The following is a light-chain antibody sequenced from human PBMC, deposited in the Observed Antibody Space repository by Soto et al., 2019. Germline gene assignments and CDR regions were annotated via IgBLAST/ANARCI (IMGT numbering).Light chain of an antibody. Sequence: EIVLTQSPGTLSLSPGERATLSCRASQSVRSSYLAWYQQKLGQAPRLLIYGVSNRATGIPDRFSGSGCGPDFTLTIRRLESEDFAVYYCQQYGTSPRTFGQGTKVEIK. V-gene: IGKV3-20*01. J-gene: IGKJ1*01. CDR1: QSVRSSY. CDR2: GVS. CDR3: QQYGTSPRT.